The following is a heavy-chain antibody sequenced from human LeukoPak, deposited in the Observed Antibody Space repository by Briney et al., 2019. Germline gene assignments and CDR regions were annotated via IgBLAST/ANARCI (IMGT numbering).Heavy chain of an antibody. CDR2: IRYDGSNK. CDR3: AKDSLKGRGELFEYYFDY. J-gene: IGHJ4*02. Sequence: GGSLRLSCAASGFTFSSYGMHWVRQAPGKGLEWVAFIRYDGSNKYYADSVKGRFTISRDNSKNPLYLQMTRLRAEDTAVYYCAKDSLKGRGELFEYYFDYRGQGTLVTVSS. V-gene: IGHV3-30*02. CDR1: GFTFSSYG. D-gene: IGHD3-10*01.